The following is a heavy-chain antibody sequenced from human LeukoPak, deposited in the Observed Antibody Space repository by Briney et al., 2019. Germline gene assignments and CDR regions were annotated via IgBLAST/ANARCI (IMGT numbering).Heavy chain of an antibody. CDR2: IYYSGGT. D-gene: IGHD6-13*01. Sequence: SSETLSLTCTVSGGSISNYYWNWLRQPPGKGLEWIGYIYYSGGTKYNPSLKSRVTMSLDTSKKQFSLRLTSVTAADTAVYYCARDRPNSSSWVWWYFDLWGRGTLVTVSS. CDR1: GGSISNYY. J-gene: IGHJ2*01. CDR3: ARDRPNSSSWVWWYFDL. V-gene: IGHV4-59*01.